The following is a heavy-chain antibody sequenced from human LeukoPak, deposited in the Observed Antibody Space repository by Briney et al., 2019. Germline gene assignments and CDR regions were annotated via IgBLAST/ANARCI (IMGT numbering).Heavy chain of an antibody. J-gene: IGHJ4*02. CDR1: GGSISSSSYY. CDR2: IYYSGST. CDR3: ARLVDTASDY. D-gene: IGHD5-18*01. Sequence: SETLSLTCTVSGGSISSSSYYWGWIRQPPGNGLEWIGSIYYSGSTYYNPSLKSRVTISVDTSKNQFSLKLSSVTAADTAVYYCARLVDTASDYWGQGTLVTVSS. V-gene: IGHV4-39*01.